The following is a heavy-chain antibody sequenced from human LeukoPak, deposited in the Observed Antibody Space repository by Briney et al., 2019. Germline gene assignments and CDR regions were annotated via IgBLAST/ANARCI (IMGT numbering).Heavy chain of an antibody. CDR2: ISSSGSTI. V-gene: IGHV3-48*03. D-gene: IGHD3-16*01. CDR1: GFTFSSYE. J-gene: IGHJ4*02. CDR3: AAHDHGHDY. Sequence: GGSLRLSCAASGFTFSSYEMNWVRQAPGKGLEWVSYISSSGSTIYYADSVKGRFTISRDNAKNTLYLQMNSLRAEDTAMYYCAAHDHGHDYWGQGTLVSVST.